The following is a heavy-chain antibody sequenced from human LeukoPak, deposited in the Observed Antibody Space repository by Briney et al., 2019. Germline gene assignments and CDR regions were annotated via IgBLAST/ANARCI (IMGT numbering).Heavy chain of an antibody. CDR3: AKRDGYHHNGFDY. CDR2: ISGSGDNT. J-gene: IGHJ4*02. Sequence: PGGSLRLSCAASGFTFSSYAMSWVRQVPGKGLEWVSVISGSGDNTYYADSVKGRFTISRDNSKIMLYLQMNSLRAEDTAVYYCAKRDGYHHNGFDYWGQGTLVTVSS. V-gene: IGHV3-23*01. D-gene: IGHD5-24*01. CDR1: GFTFSSYA.